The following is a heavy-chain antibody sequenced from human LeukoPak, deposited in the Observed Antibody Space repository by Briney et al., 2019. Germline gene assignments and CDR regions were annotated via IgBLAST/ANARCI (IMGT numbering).Heavy chain of an antibody. J-gene: IGHJ4*02. CDR2: IIPIFGTA. D-gene: IGHD5-24*01. Sequence: ASVKVSCKASGGTFSSYAISWVRQAPGQGLEWMGGIIPIFGTANYAQKFQGRVTITADESTSTAYMELSSLRSEDTAVYYCARGGDGYNVFDYWGQGTLVTVSS. CDR1: GGTFSSYA. CDR3: ARGGDGYNVFDY. V-gene: IGHV1-69*13.